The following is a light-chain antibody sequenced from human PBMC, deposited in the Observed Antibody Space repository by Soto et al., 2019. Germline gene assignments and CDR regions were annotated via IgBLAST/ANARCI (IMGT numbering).Light chain of an antibody. V-gene: IGKV3-15*01. J-gene: IGKJ1*01. Sequence: ERVMTQSPATTSVSPGEGASLSCRASQSVSSNLAWYQHKPCQAPRLLIYGASTRATGIPARFSASSSGTEFTLTISSLQSEDFLVYYCQQYNNWPLPFGQGTKVDIK. CDR3: QQYNNWPLP. CDR1: QSVSSN. CDR2: GAS.